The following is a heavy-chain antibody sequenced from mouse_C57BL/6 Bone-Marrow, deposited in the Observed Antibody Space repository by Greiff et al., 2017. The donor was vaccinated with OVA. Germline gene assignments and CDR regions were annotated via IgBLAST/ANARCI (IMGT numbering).Heavy chain of an antibody. Sequence: DVHLVESGGDLVKPGGSLKLSCAASGFTFSSYGMSWVRQTPDKRLEWVATISSGGSYTYYPDSVKGRFTISRDNAKNTLYLQMSSLKSEDTAMYYCARLIYYGFYYAMDYWGQGTSVTVSS. V-gene: IGHV5-6*01. D-gene: IGHD2-2*01. CDR1: GFTFSSYG. J-gene: IGHJ4*01. CDR2: ISSGGSYT. CDR3: ARLIYYGFYYAMDY.